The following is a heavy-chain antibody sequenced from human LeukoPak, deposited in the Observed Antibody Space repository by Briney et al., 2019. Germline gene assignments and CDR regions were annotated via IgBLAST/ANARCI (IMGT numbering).Heavy chain of an antibody. CDR1: GGSISSYY. J-gene: IGHJ6*02. CDR3: ARDVAVAGTAGYYYYAMDV. Sequence: SETLSLTCTVSGGSISSYYWSRIRQPPGKGLEWIGCIYYSGNTNYNPSLKSRVTISEDTSKNQVSLNLTSVTAADTAVYYCARDVAVAGTAGYYYYAMDVWGQGTTVTVSS. D-gene: IGHD1-1*01. V-gene: IGHV4-59*01. CDR2: IYYSGNT.